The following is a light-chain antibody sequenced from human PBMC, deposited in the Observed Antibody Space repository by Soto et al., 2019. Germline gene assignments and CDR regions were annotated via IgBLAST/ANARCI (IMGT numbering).Light chain of an antibody. CDR3: QSYDSSLSGLWV. Sequence: QSALTQPPSVSGAPGQRVTISCTGSISIIGAGYDVHWYQQLPGTAPKLLIYGNSNRPSGVPDRFSGSKSGTSASLAITGLQAEDEADYYCQSYDSSLSGLWVFGGGTKLTVL. J-gene: IGLJ3*02. V-gene: IGLV1-40*01. CDR1: ISIIGAGYD. CDR2: GNS.